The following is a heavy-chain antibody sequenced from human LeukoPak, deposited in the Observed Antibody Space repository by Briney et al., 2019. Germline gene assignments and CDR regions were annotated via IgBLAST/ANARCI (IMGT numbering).Heavy chain of an antibody. J-gene: IGHJ4*02. V-gene: IGHV5-51*01. CDR1: GYSFTSYW. Sequence: GESLKISCKASGYSFTSYWIGWVRQVPGKGLEWMGIIDPSDSETRYTPSFQGQVTISVDKSLTTAYLQWNSLKASVTAMYYCARQTAMGRSGDYWGQGTLVTVSS. CDR2: IDPSDSET. CDR3: ARQTAMGRSGDY. D-gene: IGHD5-18*01.